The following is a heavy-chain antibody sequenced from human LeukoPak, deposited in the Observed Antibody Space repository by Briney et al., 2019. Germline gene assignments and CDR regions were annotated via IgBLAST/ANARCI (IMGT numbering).Heavy chain of an antibody. CDR3: ARAGDGGPDAFDI. V-gene: IGHV1-69*13. CDR2: IIPIFGTA. Sequence: SVKVSCKASGGTFSSYAISWVRQAPGQGLEWMGGIIPIFGTANYAQKFQGRVTITADESTSTAYMELSSLRSGGTAVYYCARAGDGGPDAFDIWGQGTMVTVSS. J-gene: IGHJ3*02. D-gene: IGHD2-21*02. CDR1: GGTFSSYA.